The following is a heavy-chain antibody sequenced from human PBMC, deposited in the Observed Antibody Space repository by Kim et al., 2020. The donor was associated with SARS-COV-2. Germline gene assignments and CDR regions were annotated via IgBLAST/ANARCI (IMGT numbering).Heavy chain of an antibody. D-gene: IGHD3-22*01. V-gene: IGHV4-31*03. J-gene: IGHJ4*02. CDR2: IYYSGSI. CDR1: GGSISSGGYY. CDR3: ARELAYYYDSSGSPGFAY. Sequence: SETLSLTCTVSGGSISSGGYYWSWIRQHPGKGLEWIGYIYYSGSIYYNPSLKSRLTISVDTSKNQFSLKLSSVTAADTAVYYCARELAYYYDSSGSPGFAYWSQRTMDTVCS.